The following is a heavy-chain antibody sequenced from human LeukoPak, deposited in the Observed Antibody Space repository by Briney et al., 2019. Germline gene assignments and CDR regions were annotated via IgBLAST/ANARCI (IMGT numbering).Heavy chain of an antibody. CDR3: ARGMTYYDFWSGSDYFDY. J-gene: IGHJ4*02. CDR1: GFTFSSYS. V-gene: IGHV3-21*01. Sequence: GGSLTLSCAASGFTFSSYSMNWVRQAPGKGLEWVSSISSSSSYIYYADSVKGRFTISRDNAKNSLYLQMNSLRAEDTAVYYCARGMTYYDFWSGSDYFDYWGQGTLVTVSS. CDR2: ISSSSSYI. D-gene: IGHD3-3*01.